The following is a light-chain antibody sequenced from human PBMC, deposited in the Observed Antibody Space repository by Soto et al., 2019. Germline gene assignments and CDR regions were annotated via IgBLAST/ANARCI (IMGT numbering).Light chain of an antibody. CDR1: QSVDTW. J-gene: IGKJ1*01. CDR3: QQYNNYPRP. Sequence: DIQMTQFPSTLSASVGDRVTITCRASQSVDTWLAWYQQKPGKAPSLLIYRASSLESGVPSRFSGSGSGTEFTLTIRSLQPDDFATYYCQQYNNYPRPFGQGTKVEVK. CDR2: RAS. V-gene: IGKV1-5*03.